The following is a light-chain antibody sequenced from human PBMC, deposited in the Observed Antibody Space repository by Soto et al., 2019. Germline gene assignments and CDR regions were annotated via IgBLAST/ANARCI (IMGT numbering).Light chain of an antibody. CDR3: TSYTSSSTPVV. Sequence: QSALTQPASVSGSPGQSITISCTGTSSDVGGYNYVSWYQLHPGKAPKLMIYDVSNRPSGVSNRFSGSKSGNTASLTISGLQDEDEAEYYCTSYTSSSTPVVFGGGTKLTVL. V-gene: IGLV2-14*01. CDR2: DVS. J-gene: IGLJ2*01. CDR1: SSDVGGYNY.